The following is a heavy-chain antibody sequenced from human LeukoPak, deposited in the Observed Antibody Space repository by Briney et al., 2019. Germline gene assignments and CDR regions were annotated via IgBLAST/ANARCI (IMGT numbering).Heavy chain of an antibody. CDR3: ARVGGSYYY. V-gene: IGHV4-34*01. D-gene: IGHD1-26*01. J-gene: IGHJ4*02. CDR2: INHSGST. CDR1: GGSFSGYY. Sequence: PSETLSLTCAVYGGSFSGYYWSWIRQPPGKGLEWIGEINHSGSTNYNPSLKSRVTISVDTSKNQFFLKLSSVTAADTAVYYCARVGGSYYYWGQGTLVTVSS.